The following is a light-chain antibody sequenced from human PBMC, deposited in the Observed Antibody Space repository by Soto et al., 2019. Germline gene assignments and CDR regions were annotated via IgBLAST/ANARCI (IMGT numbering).Light chain of an antibody. CDR3: QSYDSSLSGYV. CDR2: GNS. V-gene: IGLV1-40*01. Sequence: QSVLTQPPSVSGAPGQRVTISCTGSSSNIGAGYDVHWYQQLPGTARKLLIYGNSNRPSGVPDRFSGSKSGTSASLAITGLQAEDEADYYCQSYDSSLSGYVFGTRTKVTVL. J-gene: IGLJ1*01. CDR1: SSNIGAGYD.